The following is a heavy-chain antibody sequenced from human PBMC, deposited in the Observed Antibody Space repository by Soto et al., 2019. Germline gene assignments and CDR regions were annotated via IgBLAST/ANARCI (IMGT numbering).Heavy chain of an antibody. CDR2: IYYSGST. CDR1: GGSISSYY. D-gene: IGHD6-13*01. J-gene: IGHJ4*02. CDR3: ARDRSAGTWDY. V-gene: IGHV4-59*01. Sequence: PSETLSLTCTVSGGSISSYYWSWIRQPPGKGLEWIGYIYYSGSTNYNPSLKSRVTISVDTSKNQFSLKLSSVTAADTAVYYCARDRSAGTWDYWDQGTLVTVSS.